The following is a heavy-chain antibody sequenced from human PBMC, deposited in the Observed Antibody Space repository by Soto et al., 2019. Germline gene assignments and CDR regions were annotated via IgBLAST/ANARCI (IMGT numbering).Heavy chain of an antibody. CDR1: GFTFSNAW. D-gene: IGHD5-18*01. CDR3: TTDRRGYSYGYPPYYYYGMDV. J-gene: IGHJ6*02. CDR2: IKSKTDGGTT. V-gene: IGHV3-15*01. Sequence: PGGSLRLSCAASGFTFSNAWMSWVRQAPGKGLEWVGRIKSKTDGGTTDYAAPVKGRFTISRDDSENTLYLQMNSLKTEDTAVYYCTTDRRGYSYGYPPYYYYGMDVWGQGTTVTVSS.